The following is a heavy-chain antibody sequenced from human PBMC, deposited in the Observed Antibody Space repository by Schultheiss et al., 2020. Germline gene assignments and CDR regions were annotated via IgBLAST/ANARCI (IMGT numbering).Heavy chain of an antibody. Sequence: ASVKVSCKASGYTFTGYYMHWVRQAPGQGLEWMGWISAYNGNTNYAQKLQGRVTMTTDTSTSTAYMELRSLRSDDTAVYYCARDQVLVVVAATSAGQMNYYYYGMDVWGQGTTVTVSS. D-gene: IGHD2-15*01. V-gene: IGHV1-18*04. CDR3: ARDQVLVVVAATSAGQMNYYYYGMDV. CDR1: GYTFTGYY. CDR2: ISAYNGNT. J-gene: IGHJ6*02.